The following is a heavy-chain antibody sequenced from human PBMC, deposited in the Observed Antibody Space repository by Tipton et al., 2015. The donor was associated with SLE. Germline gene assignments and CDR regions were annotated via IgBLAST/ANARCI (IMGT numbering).Heavy chain of an antibody. CDR3: ARDRYDNSGYDYVEPDAFDV. CDR1: GFTLTEYS. CDR2: ISYSGRPI. V-gene: IGHV3-11*01. J-gene: IGHJ3*01. Sequence: SLRLSCAVSGFTLTEYSMTWIRQAPGKGLEWVSYISYSGRPIYYADSVKGRFTISRDDAKNSLYLQMNNLRVEDTAVYYCARDRYDNSGYDYVEPDAFDVWGQGTMVTVSS. D-gene: IGHD3-22*01.